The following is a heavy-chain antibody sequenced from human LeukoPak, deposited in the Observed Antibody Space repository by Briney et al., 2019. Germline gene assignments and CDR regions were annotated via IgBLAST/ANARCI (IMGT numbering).Heavy chain of an antibody. Sequence: GGSLRLSCAASGFTFSSYAMNWVRQAPGKGLEWVSAICSNDNNTYYANSVKGRFTISRDNSKNTLSLQLNSLRAEDTAVYYCAEGTSSSCYSAPNYWGQGTLVTVSS. D-gene: IGHD2-15*01. CDR2: ICSNDNNT. J-gene: IGHJ4*02. CDR3: AEGTSSSCYSAPNY. CDR1: GFTFSSYA. V-gene: IGHV3-23*01.